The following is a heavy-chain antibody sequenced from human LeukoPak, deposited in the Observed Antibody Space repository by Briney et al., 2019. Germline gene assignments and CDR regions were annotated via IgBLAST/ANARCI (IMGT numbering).Heavy chain of an antibody. J-gene: IGHJ3*01. CDR1: GFTFSSYS. D-gene: IGHD4-17*01. Sequence: GGSLRLSFAASGFTFSSYSMNWVRQVPGKGLEWVSSISSSTYIYYADSVKGRFTISRDNAKNALYLQMNSLRAEDTAVYYCAREGATVSDVFDLWGQGTLVTVSS. CDR2: ISSSTYI. V-gene: IGHV3-21*01. CDR3: AREGATVSDVFDL.